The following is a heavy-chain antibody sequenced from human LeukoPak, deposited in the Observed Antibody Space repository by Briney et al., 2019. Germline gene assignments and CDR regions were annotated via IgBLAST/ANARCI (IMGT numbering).Heavy chain of an antibody. CDR3: AAKRWTAASIGY. CDR1: GFTFSSYG. Sequence: GGSLRLSCAASGFTFSSYGMHWVRQAPGKGLEWVAFIRYDGSNKYYADSVKGRFTISRDNSKNTLYLQMNSLRAEDTAVYYCAAKRWTAASIGYWGQGTLVTVSS. D-gene: IGHD6-13*01. CDR2: IRYDGSNK. J-gene: IGHJ4*02. V-gene: IGHV3-30*02.